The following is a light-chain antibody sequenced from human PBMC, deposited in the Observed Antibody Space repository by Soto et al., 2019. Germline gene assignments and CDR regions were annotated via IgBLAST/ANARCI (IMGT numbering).Light chain of an antibody. J-gene: IGKJ3*01. Sequence: DIQMTQSPSSLSASVGDRVSITCRASQGISNYLAWYQQKPGKVPKLLIYAASTLQSGVPSRFSGSGSGTDFSLTISSLQPEDVATYYCQKYNSAPLFTFGPGTKVDIK. CDR3: QKYNSAPLFT. CDR2: AAS. CDR1: QGISNY. V-gene: IGKV1-27*01.